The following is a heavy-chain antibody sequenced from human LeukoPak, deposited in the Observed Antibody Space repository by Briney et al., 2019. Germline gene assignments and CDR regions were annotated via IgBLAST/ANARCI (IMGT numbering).Heavy chain of an antibody. D-gene: IGHD3-10*01. CDR3: AKSRGYYGSERTYYFDY. CDR2: ISGSGGST. CDR1: GFTFSSYA. Sequence: GGSLRLSCAASGFTFSSYAMNWVRQAPGKGLEWVSGISGSGGSTYYTDSVKGRFTISRDNSKNTLYLQMNSLRAEDTAVYYCAKSRGYYGSERTYYFDYWGQGTLVTVSS. J-gene: IGHJ4*02. V-gene: IGHV3-23*01.